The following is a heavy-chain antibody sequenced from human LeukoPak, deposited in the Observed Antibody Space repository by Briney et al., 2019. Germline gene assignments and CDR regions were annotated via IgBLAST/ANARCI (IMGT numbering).Heavy chain of an antibody. CDR2: INAGNGDT. CDR3: VRDRAGQLDY. CDR1: GYTFTNFP. D-gene: IGHD3-10*01. V-gene: IGHV1-3*01. Sequence: ASVKVSCKASGYTFTNFPTYWVRQAPGQRLEWMGWINAGNGDTKYSQKFQGRVTITRDTSASTAFMELSSLRSEDTAVYYCVRDRAGQLDYWGQGTLVTVSS. J-gene: IGHJ4*02.